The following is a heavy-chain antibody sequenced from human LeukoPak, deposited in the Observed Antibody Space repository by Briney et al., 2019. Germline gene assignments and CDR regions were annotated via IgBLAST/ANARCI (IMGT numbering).Heavy chain of an antibody. CDR3: TTSGGAF. CDR2: IKPDGSEA. CDR1: GFTFSSYA. V-gene: IGHV3-7*02. Sequence: GGSLRLSCAASGFTFSSYAMNWVRQAPGKGLEWVANIKPDGSEAYYVDSVRGRFTISRDNAKKSLSLQMSSLRGEDTAVYYCTTSGGAFWGQGIHVTVSS. J-gene: IGHJ4*02. D-gene: IGHD6-25*01.